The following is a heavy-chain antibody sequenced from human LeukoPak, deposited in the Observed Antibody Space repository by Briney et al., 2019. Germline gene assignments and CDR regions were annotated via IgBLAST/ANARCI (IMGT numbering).Heavy chain of an antibody. Sequence: GGSLRLSCAASGFTFDDYTMHWVRQAPGKGLEWVSLISWDGGSTYYAHSVKGRFTISRDNSKNSLYLQMNSLRTEDTALYYCAKDTRRDGYSFDYWGQGTLVTVSS. CDR1: GFTFDDYT. CDR2: ISWDGGST. V-gene: IGHV3-43*01. J-gene: IGHJ4*02. D-gene: IGHD5-24*01. CDR3: AKDTRRDGYSFDY.